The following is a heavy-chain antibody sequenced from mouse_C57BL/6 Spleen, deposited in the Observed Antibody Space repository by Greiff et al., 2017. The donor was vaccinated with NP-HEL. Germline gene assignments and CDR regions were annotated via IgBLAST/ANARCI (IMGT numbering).Heavy chain of an antibody. CDR1: GFSLTSYA. J-gene: IGHJ4*01. CDR3: ARNPTVVAGGAMDY. CDR2: IWTGGGT. D-gene: IGHD1-1*01. V-gene: IGHV2-9-1*01. Sequence: VQLVESGPGLVAPSQSLSITCTVSGFSLTSYAISWVRQPPGKGLEWLGVIWTGGGTNYNSALKSRLSISKDNSKSQVFLKMNSLQTDDTARDYCARNPTVVAGGAMDYWGQGTSVTVSS.